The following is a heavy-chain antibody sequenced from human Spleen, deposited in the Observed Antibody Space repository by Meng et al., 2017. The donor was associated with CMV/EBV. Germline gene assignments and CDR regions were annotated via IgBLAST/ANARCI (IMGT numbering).Heavy chain of an antibody. J-gene: IGHJ5*02. V-gene: IGHV3-66*02. CDR3: ASTLYSSRRWFDP. CDR1: GFTFSSYS. CDR2: IYSGGTT. Sequence: GGSLRLSCAASGFTFSSYSMNWVRQAPGKGLEWVSVIYSGGTTYYADSVKGRFTISRDNSKNTLYLQMNSLTVEDTAVYYCASTLYSSRRWFDPWGQGTLVTVS. D-gene: IGHD6-13*01.